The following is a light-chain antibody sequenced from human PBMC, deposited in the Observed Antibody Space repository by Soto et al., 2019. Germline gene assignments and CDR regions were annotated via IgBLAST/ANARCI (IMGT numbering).Light chain of an antibody. CDR1: QAIRND. CDR3: QQYYSYPWT. J-gene: IGKJ1*01. CDR2: AAS. V-gene: IGKV1-16*01. Sequence: DIQMTQSPSSLSASVGDRITISCRASQAIRNDLAWFQQTPGKAPKRLIYAASTLHNGVPSRFSGSGSGTDFTLTISCLQSEDFATYYCQQYYSYPWTFGQGTKVDIK.